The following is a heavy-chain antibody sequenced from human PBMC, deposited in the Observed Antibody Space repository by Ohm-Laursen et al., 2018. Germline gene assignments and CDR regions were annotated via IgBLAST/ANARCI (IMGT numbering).Heavy chain of an antibody. CDR1: GFTFSDYW. CDR2: IKQDGSEK. CDR3: ARGSGTPWGLYFDH. V-gene: IGHV3-7*01. D-gene: IGHD1/OR15-1a*01. J-gene: IGHJ4*02. Sequence: SLRLSCAASGFTFSDYWMSWVRQAPGKGLEWVANIKQDGSEKYFLDSVKGRFTFSRDNAKNSVSLQMNSLRGEDTAVYYCARGSGTPWGLYFDHWGQGTLVTVSS.